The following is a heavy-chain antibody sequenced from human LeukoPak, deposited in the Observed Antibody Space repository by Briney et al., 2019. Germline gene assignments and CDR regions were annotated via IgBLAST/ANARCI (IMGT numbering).Heavy chain of an antibody. D-gene: IGHD5-12*01. CDR3: ARTRGYSARAVGY. J-gene: IGHJ4*02. CDR1: GSSISSSNW. V-gene: IGHV4-4*02. CDR2: IYHSGST. Sequence: PSETLSLTCAVSGSSISSSNWWSWVRQPPGKGLEWIGEIYHSGSTNYNPSLKSRVTISVDKSKNQFSLKLSSVTAADTAVYYCARTRGYSARAVGYWGQGTLVTVSS.